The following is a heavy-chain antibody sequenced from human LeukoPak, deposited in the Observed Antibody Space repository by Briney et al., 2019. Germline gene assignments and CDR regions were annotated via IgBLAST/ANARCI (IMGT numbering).Heavy chain of an antibody. CDR2: ISFDGSNK. V-gene: IGHV3-30-3*01. Sequence: GRSLRLSCAASGFTFSSYAMHWVRQAPGKGLEWVAVISFDGSNKYYTDSVKGRFTISRDNSKNTLYLQMNSLRAEDTAVYYCARDPDYYGSGRTGMDVWGQGTTVTVSS. D-gene: IGHD3-10*01. J-gene: IGHJ6*02. CDR1: GFTFSSYA. CDR3: ARDPDYYGSGRTGMDV.